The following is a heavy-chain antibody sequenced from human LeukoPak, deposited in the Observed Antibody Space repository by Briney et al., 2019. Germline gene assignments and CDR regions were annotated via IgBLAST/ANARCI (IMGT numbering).Heavy chain of an antibody. CDR3: ARKLTLDY. Sequence: ASVKVSCKASGDTFTNYGITWLRQAPGQGLEWMGWISAYNGNTNYAQKLQGRVTMTTDTSTSTAYMELRSLRSDDTAVYYCARKLTLDYWGQGTLVTVSS. CDR2: ISAYNGNT. V-gene: IGHV1-18*04. J-gene: IGHJ4*02. CDR1: GDTFTNYG. D-gene: IGHD1-1*01.